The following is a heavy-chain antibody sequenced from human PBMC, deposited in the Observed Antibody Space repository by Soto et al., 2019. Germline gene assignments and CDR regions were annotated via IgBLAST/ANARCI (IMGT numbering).Heavy chain of an antibody. V-gene: IGHV3-30*18. CDR3: TKGLSYYGSGSSDY. J-gene: IGHJ4*02. CDR2: ISYDGSNK. D-gene: IGHD3-10*01. Sequence: QVQLVESGGGVVQPGTSLTLSCAASGFTFSTYGMHWVRQAPGKGLEWVAVISYDGSNKYYADSVEGRFAISRDNSKNTVYLQMNSVRAEDTALYYCTKGLSYYGSGSSDYWGQGTLVTVSS. CDR1: GFTFSTYG.